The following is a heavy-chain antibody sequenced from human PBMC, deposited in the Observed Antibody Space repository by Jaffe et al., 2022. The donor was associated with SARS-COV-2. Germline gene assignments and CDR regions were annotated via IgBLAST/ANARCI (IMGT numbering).Heavy chain of an antibody. D-gene: IGHD4-17*01. CDR3: ARGHYGDRWGYYYYYGMDV. CDR2: ISSSSSYI. CDR1: GFTFSSYS. Sequence: EVQLVESGGGLVKPGGSLRLSCAASGFTFSSYSMNWVRQAPGKGLEWVSSISSSSSYIYYADSVKGRFTISRDNAKNSLYLQMNSLRAEDTAVYYCARGHYGDRWGYYYYYGMDVWGQGTTVTVSS. V-gene: IGHV3-21*01. J-gene: IGHJ6*02.